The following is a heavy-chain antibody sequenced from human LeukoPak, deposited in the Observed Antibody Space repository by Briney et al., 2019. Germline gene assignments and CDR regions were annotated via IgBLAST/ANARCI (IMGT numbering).Heavy chain of an antibody. Sequence: GGSLRLSCAASGFTFSSYWMNWARQAPGKGLEWVASINHNGNVNYYVDSVKGRFTISRDNAKNSLYLQMSNLRAEDTAVYYCARVGVDSGRGRAENWGQGTLVTVSS. CDR3: ARVGVDSGRGRAEN. J-gene: IGHJ4*02. CDR1: GFTFSSYW. D-gene: IGHD1-26*01. CDR2: INHNGNVN. V-gene: IGHV3-7*03.